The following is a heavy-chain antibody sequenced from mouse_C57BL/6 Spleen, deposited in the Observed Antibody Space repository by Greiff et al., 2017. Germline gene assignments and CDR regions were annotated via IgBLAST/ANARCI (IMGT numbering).Heavy chain of an antibody. CDR2: ISYDGSN. CDR1: GYSITSGYY. CDR3: AREDGKGYYYAMDY. Sequence: EVQRVESGPGLVKPSQSLSLTCSVTGYSITSGYYWNWIRQFPGNKLEWMGYISYDGSNNYNPSFKNRISITRDTSKNQFFLKLNSVTTEDTATYYCAREDGKGYYYAMDYWGQGTSVTVSS. V-gene: IGHV3-6*01. J-gene: IGHJ4*01. D-gene: IGHD2-1*01.